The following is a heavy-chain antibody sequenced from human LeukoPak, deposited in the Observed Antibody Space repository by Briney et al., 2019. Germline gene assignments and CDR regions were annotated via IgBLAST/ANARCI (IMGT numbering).Heavy chain of an antibody. D-gene: IGHD1-1*01. V-gene: IGHV3-11*04. CDR3: ARDWAGAYNWNDGVWFDP. Sequence: GGSLRLSCAASGFTFCDYYMSWIRQAPGKGLEWVSYISSSGSTIYYADSVKGRFTISRDNAKNSLYLQMNSLRAEDTAVYYCARDWAGAYNWNDGVWFDPWGQGTLVTVSS. CDR2: ISSSGSTI. CDR1: GFTFCDYY. J-gene: IGHJ5*02.